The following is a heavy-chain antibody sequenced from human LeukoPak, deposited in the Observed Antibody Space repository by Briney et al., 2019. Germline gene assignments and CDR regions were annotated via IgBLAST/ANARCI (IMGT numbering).Heavy chain of an antibody. J-gene: IGHJ4*02. V-gene: IGHV3-23*01. D-gene: IGHD3-22*01. CDR2: ISGSGGST. CDR1: GFTFSSYA. Sequence: GGSLRLSCAASGFTFSSYAMSWVRQAPGKGLEWVSAISGSGGSTYYADSVKGRFTISRDNSKNTLYLQMNSLRAEDTAVYYCAKGDISQYYYDSSGYSPPGYWGQGTLVTVSS. CDR3: AKGDISQYYYDSSGYSPPGY.